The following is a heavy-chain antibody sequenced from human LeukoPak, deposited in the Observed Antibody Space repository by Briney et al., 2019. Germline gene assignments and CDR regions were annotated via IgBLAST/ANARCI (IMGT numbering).Heavy chain of an antibody. CDR2: IIPIFGTA. Sequence: SVKVSCKASGGTFSSYAISWVRQAPGQGLEWMGRIIPIFGTANYAHKCQGRVTITTDETTSTAYMELSSLRSEDTAVYYCARGRGYCDGGSCDGFGYWGQGTLVTVSS. CDR1: GGTFSSYA. CDR3: ARGRGYCDGGSCDGFGY. V-gene: IGHV1-69*05. J-gene: IGHJ4*02. D-gene: IGHD2-15*01.